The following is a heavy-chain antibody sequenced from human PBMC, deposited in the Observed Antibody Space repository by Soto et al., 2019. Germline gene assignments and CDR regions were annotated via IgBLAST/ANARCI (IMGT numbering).Heavy chain of an antibody. CDR1: GFTFSSYA. D-gene: IGHD6-19*01. CDR2: IGAGGDST. Sequence: PGGSLRLSCAASGFTFSSYAMSWVRQAPGKGLEWVSSIGAGGDSTYYADSVKGRFTITRDNSKNTLYLQMNSLRAADTAVYYCAKDHGYAGGWHTPYYFDPWGQGTLVTVSS. V-gene: IGHV3-23*01. CDR3: AKDHGYAGGWHTPYYFDP. J-gene: IGHJ4*02.